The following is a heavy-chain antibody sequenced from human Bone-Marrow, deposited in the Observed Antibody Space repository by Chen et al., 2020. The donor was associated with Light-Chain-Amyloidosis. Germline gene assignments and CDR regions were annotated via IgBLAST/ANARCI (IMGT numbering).Heavy chain of an antibody. CDR2: VTSSSSFM. Sequence: EVQLVESGGGLVKPGGSLRLPCAASGFTFRDHIMHWVRQAPGKGLEWVSSVTSSSSFMYDADSVKGRFSISRDNAKSSLYLQMNSLRAEDTAVYYCAREGGYTSKLDYWGQGTLVTVSS. J-gene: IGHJ4*02. D-gene: IGHD5-12*01. CDR3: AREGGYTSKLDY. CDR1: GFTFRDHI. V-gene: IGHV3-21*01.